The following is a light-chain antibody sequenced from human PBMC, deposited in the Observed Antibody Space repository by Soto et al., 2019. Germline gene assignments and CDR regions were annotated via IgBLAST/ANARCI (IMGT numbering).Light chain of an antibody. CDR1: QSVGTN. J-gene: IGKJ1*01. V-gene: IGKV3-15*01. Sequence: EILVTQSPLTLSMSPGEKSILXCRTSQSVGTNLAWYQQNPGQAPRLLIYGASTRATGIPARFSGSGSGTYFTLTISSLQSEDFAVYYCQQYDTWTWTFGLGTKVDIK. CDR2: GAS. CDR3: QQYDTWTWT.